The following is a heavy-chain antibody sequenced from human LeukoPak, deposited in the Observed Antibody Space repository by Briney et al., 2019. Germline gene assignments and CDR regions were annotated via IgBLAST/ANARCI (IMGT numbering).Heavy chain of an antibody. Sequence: SVKVSCKASGGTFSSYAISWVRQAPGQGLEWMGGIIPIFGTANYAQKYHGRVTITTDESTSTAYMELSSLRSEDTAVYYCATTTPPSGSYYSFDYWGQGTLVTVSS. CDR3: ATTTPPSGSYYSFDY. J-gene: IGHJ4*02. CDR1: GGTFSSYA. D-gene: IGHD1-26*01. CDR2: IIPIFGTA. V-gene: IGHV1-69*05.